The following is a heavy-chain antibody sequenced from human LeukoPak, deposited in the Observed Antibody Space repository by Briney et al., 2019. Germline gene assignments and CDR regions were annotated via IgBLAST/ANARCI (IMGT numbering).Heavy chain of an antibody. CDR1: GYTFTAYH. D-gene: IGHD3-10*01. CDR2: INPNSGGT. V-gene: IGHV1-2*02. CDR3: AVSDMVRGAWLDP. J-gene: IGHJ5*02. Sequence: ASVKASCKASGYTFTAYHMHWVRQAPGQGLEGMGWINPNSGGTNYEQTFQGRGTMTRATAISTAYMELSRLRSDATPVYSCAVSDMVRGAWLDPWGQGTLVTVSS.